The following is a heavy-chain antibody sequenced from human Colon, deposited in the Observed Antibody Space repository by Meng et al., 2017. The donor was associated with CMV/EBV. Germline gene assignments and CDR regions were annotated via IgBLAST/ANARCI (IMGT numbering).Heavy chain of an antibody. J-gene: IGHJ4*02. CDR1: GGTFSSYA. Sequence: KASGGTFSSYAISWVRQAPGQGLEWMGGIIPIFGTANYAQKFQGRVTITTDESTSTAYMELSSLRSEDTAVYYCARGARGIAAAGFDYWGQGTLVTVSS. V-gene: IGHV1-69*05. CDR3: ARGARGIAAAGFDY. D-gene: IGHD6-13*01. CDR2: IIPIFGTA.